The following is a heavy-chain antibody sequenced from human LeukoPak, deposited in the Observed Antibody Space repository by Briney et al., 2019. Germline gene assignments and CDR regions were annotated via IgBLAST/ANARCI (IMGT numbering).Heavy chain of an antibody. Sequence: GESLKISCKGSGYSFTSYWIGWVRQMPGKGLEWMGIIYPGDSDTRYSPSFQGQVTISADKSISTAYLQWSSLKASDTAMYYCASSLEAHDSSGYFDYWGQGTLVTVSS. CDR2: IYPGDSDT. CDR1: GYSFTSYW. D-gene: IGHD3-22*01. V-gene: IGHV5-51*01. J-gene: IGHJ4*02. CDR3: ASSLEAHDSSGYFDY.